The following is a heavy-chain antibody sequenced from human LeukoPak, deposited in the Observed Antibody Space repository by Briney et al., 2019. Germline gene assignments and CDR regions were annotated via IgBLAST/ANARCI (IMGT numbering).Heavy chain of an antibody. Sequence: PSETLSLTCAVSGGSISSGGYSWSWIRQPPGKGLEWIGYIYYSGSTNYNPSLKSRVTISVDTSKNQFSLKLSSVTAADTAVYYCARGYAMPDYWGQGTLVTVSS. D-gene: IGHD2-2*01. V-gene: IGHV4-61*08. CDR2: IYYSGST. CDR1: GGSISSGGYS. CDR3: ARGYAMPDY. J-gene: IGHJ4*02.